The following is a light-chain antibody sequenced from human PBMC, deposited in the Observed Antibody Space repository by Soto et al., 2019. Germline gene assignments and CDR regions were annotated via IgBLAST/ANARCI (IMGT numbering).Light chain of an antibody. Sequence: ELVLTQSPGTLSLSPGESATLSCRASQPVSSNFLAWYQQKPGQAPRLLIYGVSSRASGIPDRFFGSGSGTDFTLTINRLEPEDFAVYYCQQYANSPITFGKGT. CDR2: GVS. CDR3: QQYANSPIT. J-gene: IGKJ5*01. V-gene: IGKV3-20*01. CDR1: QPVSSNF.